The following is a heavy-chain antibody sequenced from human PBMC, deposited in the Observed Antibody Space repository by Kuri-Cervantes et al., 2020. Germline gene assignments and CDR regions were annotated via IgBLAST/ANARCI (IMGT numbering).Heavy chain of an antibody. CDR3: ARVVVAATHWFDP. D-gene: IGHD2-15*01. V-gene: IGHV1-8*02. Sequence: ASVKVSCKASGGTFSSYTISWVRQAPGQGLEWMGWMNPNSGNTGYAQKFQGRVTMTRNTSISTAYMELSSLRSEDTAVYYCARVVVAATHWFDPWGQGTLVTVSS. CDR2: MNPNSGNT. J-gene: IGHJ5*02. CDR1: GGTFSSYT.